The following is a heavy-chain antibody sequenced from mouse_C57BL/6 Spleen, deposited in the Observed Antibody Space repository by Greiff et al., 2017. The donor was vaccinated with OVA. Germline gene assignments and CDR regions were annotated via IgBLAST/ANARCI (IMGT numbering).Heavy chain of an antibody. Sequence: VQLQQSGAELVKPGASVKLSCTASGFTITDYYMHWVKQRTEQGLEWIGRIDPEDGETNYDQKFQGKAPITADTSSNTAYLQLSSLTAEDTAVYYCARSEDGYSEYWGKGTTLTVSS. CDR3: ARSEDGYSEY. V-gene: IGHV14-2*01. J-gene: IGHJ2*01. CDR1: GFTITDYY. CDR2: IDPEDGET. D-gene: IGHD2-3*01.